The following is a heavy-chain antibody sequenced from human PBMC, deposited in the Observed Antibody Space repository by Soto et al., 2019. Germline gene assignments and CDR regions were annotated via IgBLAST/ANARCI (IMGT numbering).Heavy chain of an antibody. Sequence: GGSLRLSCAASGFTVSSNYMNWVRQAPGRGLEWVSIIYSGGRAYYADSVKGRFTISRDNSKNTLYLQMNRLRAEDTAVYYCARGMDIVIRGGSNGMDVWGQGTTVTVS. D-gene: IGHD5-12*01. CDR3: ARGMDIVIRGGSNGMDV. J-gene: IGHJ6*02. V-gene: IGHV3-53*01. CDR2: IYSGGRA. CDR1: GFTVSSNY.